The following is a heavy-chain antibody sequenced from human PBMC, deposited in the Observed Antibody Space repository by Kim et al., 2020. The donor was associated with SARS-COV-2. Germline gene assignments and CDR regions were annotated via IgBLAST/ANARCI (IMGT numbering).Heavy chain of an antibody. V-gene: IGHV1-18*01. CDR1: GYTFTSYG. D-gene: IGHD6-6*01. CDR2: ISAYNGNT. CDR3: ARAKPRIAARDYYYMDV. Sequence: ASVKVSCKASGYTFTSYGISWVRQAPGQGLEWMGWISAYNGNTNYAQKLQGRVTMTTDTSTSTAYMELRSLRSDDTAVYYCARAKPRIAARDYYYMDVWGKGTTVTVSS. J-gene: IGHJ6*03.